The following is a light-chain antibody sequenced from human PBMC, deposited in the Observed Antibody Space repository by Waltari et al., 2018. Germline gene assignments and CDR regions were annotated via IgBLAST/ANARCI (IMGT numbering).Light chain of an antibody. J-gene: IGLJ3*02. CDR2: EVT. V-gene: IGLV2-8*01. CDR1: SSDLGNSHF. Sequence: QSALTQPPSASGSPGQSVTISCTGTSSDLGNSHFVSWFQQHPGKAPKVIIYEVTKRSSGVPDRFSGSKSGNTAALTVSGLQAEDEADYYCSSFAGRWVFGGGTKLTVL. CDR3: SSFAGRWV.